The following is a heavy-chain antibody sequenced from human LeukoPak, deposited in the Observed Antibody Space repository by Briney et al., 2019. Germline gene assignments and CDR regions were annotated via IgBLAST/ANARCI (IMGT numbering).Heavy chain of an antibody. CDR2: IYWDDDK. Sequence: SGPTLVKPTQTLTLTCTFSGFSLSTSGVGVGWVRQPPGKALEWLALIYWDDDKRYSPPLRSRLTITKDTSKNQVFLTMTNMDPVDTATYYCAHRRRDLRVVGDVFDYWGQGTLVTVSS. CDR3: AHRRRDLRVVGDVFDY. CDR1: GFSLSTSGVG. D-gene: IGHD3-22*01. V-gene: IGHV2-5*02. J-gene: IGHJ4*02.